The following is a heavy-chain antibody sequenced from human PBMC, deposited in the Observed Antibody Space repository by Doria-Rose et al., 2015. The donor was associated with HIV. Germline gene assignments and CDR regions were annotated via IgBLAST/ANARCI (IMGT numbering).Heavy chain of an antibody. CDR2: IFSDDAR. Sequence: QITLKESGPVLVKPTETLTLTCTVSGVSLSSPGMGVSWIRQPPGKALEWLAIIFSDDARSYKTSLKSRLTISRGTSKSQVVLTMTDMDPVDTATYYCARIKSSRWYHKYYFDFWGQGTLVIVSA. CDR1: GVSLSSPGMG. J-gene: IGHJ4*02. V-gene: IGHV2-26*01. D-gene: IGHD6-13*01. CDR3: ARIKSSRWYHKYYFDF.